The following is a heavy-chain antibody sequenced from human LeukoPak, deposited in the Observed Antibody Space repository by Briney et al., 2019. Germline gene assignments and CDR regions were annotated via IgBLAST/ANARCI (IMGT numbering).Heavy chain of an antibody. J-gene: IGHJ4*02. Sequence: ASVKVSCKASGYTFTNYAMNWVRQAPAQGLEWMGWINTNTGNPTYAQGFTGRFVFSLDTSVSTAYLQISSLKAEDTAMYYCARGYCSSTSCYGGSYWGQGTLVTVSS. CDR2: INTNTGNP. CDR1: GYTFTNYA. CDR3: ARGYCSSTSCYGGSY. D-gene: IGHD2-2*01. V-gene: IGHV7-4-1*02.